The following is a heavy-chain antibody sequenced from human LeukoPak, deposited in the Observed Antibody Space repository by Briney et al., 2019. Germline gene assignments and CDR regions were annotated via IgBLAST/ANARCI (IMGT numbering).Heavy chain of an antibody. J-gene: IGHJ6*03. Sequence: ASVKVSCKASGYTFSGYYIHWVRQAPGQGLEWMGWISAYNGNTNYAQKLQGRVTMTTDTSTSTAYMEPRSLRSDDTAVYYCARGTYSLYYDFWRSRNYYMDVWGKGTTVTVSS. CDR2: ISAYNGNT. V-gene: IGHV1-18*04. D-gene: IGHD3-3*01. CDR3: ARGTYSLYYDFWRSRNYYMDV. CDR1: GYTFSGYY.